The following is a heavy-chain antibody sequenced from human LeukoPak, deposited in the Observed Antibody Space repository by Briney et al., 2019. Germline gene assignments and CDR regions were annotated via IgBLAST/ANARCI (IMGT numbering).Heavy chain of an antibody. V-gene: IGHV3-23*01. D-gene: IGHD1-7*01. J-gene: IGHJ4*02. Sequence: GGSLRLSCAASGFTFSSYAMSWVRQAPGKGLEWVSAISVSGNTYHADSVKGRFTISRDNSKNTLYLQMNSLRVEDTAVYYCAKEGKTRNWNYYQAKPVYWGQGTLVTVSS. CDR1: GFTFSSYA. CDR2: ISVSGNT. CDR3: AKEGKTRNWNYYQAKPVY.